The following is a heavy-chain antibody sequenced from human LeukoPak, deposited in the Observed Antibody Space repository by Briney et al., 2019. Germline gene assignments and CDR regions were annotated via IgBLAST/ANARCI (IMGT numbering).Heavy chain of an antibody. Sequence: SETLSLTCTGSGGSGSSFYWSWIRHAPGKGREGSVYIYYSGSTNSNPSLKRRVTISVDTSKNQCSLKRSSVTAAQTVVYYCASSSGYYYLDYWGQGTLVTVSS. CDR3: ASSSGYYYLDY. CDR1: GGSGSSFY. J-gene: IGHJ4*02. V-gene: IGHV4-59*02. CDR2: IYYSGST. D-gene: IGHD3-22*01.